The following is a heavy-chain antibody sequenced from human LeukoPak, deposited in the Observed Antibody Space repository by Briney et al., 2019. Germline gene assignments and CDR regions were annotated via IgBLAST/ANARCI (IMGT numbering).Heavy chain of an antibody. Sequence: ASVKVSCKASGYTFTSYYMHWVRQAPGQGLEWMGLINPSGGSTSYAQKFQGRVTMTRDTSTSTVYMELSSLRSEDTAVYYCARNGDHCSSTSCYTTRYYYYYMDVWGKGTTVTVSS. CDR1: GYTFTSYY. CDR3: ARNGDHCSSTSCYTTRYYYYYMDV. CDR2: INPSGGST. J-gene: IGHJ6*03. V-gene: IGHV1-46*01. D-gene: IGHD2-2*02.